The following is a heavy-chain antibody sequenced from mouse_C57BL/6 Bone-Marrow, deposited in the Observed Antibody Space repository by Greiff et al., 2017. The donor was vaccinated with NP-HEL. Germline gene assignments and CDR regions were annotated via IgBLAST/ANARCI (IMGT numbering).Heavy chain of an antibody. D-gene: IGHD1-1*01. Sequence: VQLQQSGPELVKPGASVKISCKASGYSFTGYYMNWVKQSPEKSLEWIGEINPSTGGTTYNQKFKAKATLTVDESSSTAYMPLKSLTSEDSAVYYCARSPIYYYGSSWAYWGQGTLVTVSA. J-gene: IGHJ3*01. CDR1: GYSFTGYY. V-gene: IGHV1-42*01. CDR2: INPSTGGT. CDR3: ARSPIYYYGSSWAY.